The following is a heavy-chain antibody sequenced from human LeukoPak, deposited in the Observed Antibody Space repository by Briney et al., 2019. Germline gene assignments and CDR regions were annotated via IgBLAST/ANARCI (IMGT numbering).Heavy chain of an antibody. CDR2: IYSGGIT. Sequence: PGGSLRLSCAASGFTVSSNYMSWVRQAPGKGLEWVPVIYSGGITYYADSMKGRFTISRDNSKNTLYLQMNSLRAEDTAVYYCAREDPVTRPLDYWGQGTLVTVSS. D-gene: IGHD4-17*01. CDR3: AREDPVTRPLDY. CDR1: GFTVSSNY. V-gene: IGHV3-53*01. J-gene: IGHJ4*02.